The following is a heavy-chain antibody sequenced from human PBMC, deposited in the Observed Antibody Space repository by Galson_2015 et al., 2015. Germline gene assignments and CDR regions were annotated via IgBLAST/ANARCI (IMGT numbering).Heavy chain of an antibody. CDR1: GFTFSSAA. CDR3: AKDLQMSR. V-gene: IGHV3-23*01. D-gene: IGHD5-24*01. CDR2: VSASGTHA. J-gene: IGHJ4*02. Sequence: SLRLSCAASGFTFSSAAMTWVRQVPGKGLEWVSVVSASGTHAYSADSVKGRFTISRDNAKNTLYLQMNSLRAEDTAVYYCAKDLQMSRWGQGTLVTVSS.